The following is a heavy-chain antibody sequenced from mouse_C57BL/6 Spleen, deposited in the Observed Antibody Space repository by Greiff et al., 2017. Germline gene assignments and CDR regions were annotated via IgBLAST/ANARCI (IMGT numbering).Heavy chain of an antibody. Sequence: EVNVVESGGGLVKPGGSLKLSCAASGFTFSSYAMSWVRQTPEKRLEWVATISDGGSYTYYPDNVKGRFTISRDNAKNNLYLQMSHLKSEDTAMYYCARGYDGYYLSAMDYWGQGTSVTVSS. CDR2: ISDGGSYT. CDR3: ARGYDGYYLSAMDY. D-gene: IGHD2-3*01. V-gene: IGHV5-4*03. CDR1: GFTFSSYA. J-gene: IGHJ4*01.